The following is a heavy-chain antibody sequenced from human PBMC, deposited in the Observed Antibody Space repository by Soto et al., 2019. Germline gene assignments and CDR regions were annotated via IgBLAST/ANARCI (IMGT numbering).Heavy chain of an antibody. Sequence: GESLKISCKGSGYTFTTYWIGWVRQMPGKGLEWMGIIYPGDSDTRYSPSFQGQVTISADKSISTAYLQWSSLKASDTAIYYCARNLFPSEGYMDVWGKGTTVTVSS. CDR2: IYPGDSDT. CDR3: ARNLFPSEGYMDV. J-gene: IGHJ6*03. CDR1: GYTFTTYW. V-gene: IGHV5-51*01.